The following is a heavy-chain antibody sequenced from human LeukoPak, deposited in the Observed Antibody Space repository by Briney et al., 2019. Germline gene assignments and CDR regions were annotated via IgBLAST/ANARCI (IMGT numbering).Heavy chain of an antibody. V-gene: IGHV1-18*01. J-gene: IGHJ6*02. CDR2: ISAYNGNT. CDR3: ARSASMVGLGVTYYYYYGMDV. Sequence: ASVKVSCKASGYTFTSYGINWVRQAPGQGLEWMGWISAYNGNTNYAQKLQGRVTMTTDTSTSTAYMELRSLRSDDTAVYYCARSASMVGLGVTYYYYYGMDVWGQGTTVTVSS. D-gene: IGHD3-10*02. CDR1: GYTFTSYG.